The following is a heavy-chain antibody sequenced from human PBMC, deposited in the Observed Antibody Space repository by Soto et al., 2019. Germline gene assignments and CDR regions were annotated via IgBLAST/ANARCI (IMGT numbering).Heavy chain of an antibody. V-gene: IGHV1-3*01. Sequence: ASVKVSCKASGYTFTSYAMHWGRQAPGQRLEWMGWINAGNGNTKYSQKFQGRVTITRDTSASTAYMELSSLRSEDTAVYYCARDGVVPAAIGYWGQGTLVTVSS. D-gene: IGHD2-2*01. CDR2: INAGNGNT. CDR1: GYTFTSYA. J-gene: IGHJ4*02. CDR3: ARDGVVPAAIGY.